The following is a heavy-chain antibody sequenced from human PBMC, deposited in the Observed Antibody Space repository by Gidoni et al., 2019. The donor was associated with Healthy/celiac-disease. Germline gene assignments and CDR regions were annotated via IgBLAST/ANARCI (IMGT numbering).Heavy chain of an antibody. CDR3: AREYDTKDCSSTSCPADY. V-gene: IGHV3-30*04. CDR2: ISYDGSNK. Sequence: QVQLVESGGGVVQPGRSLRLSCAASGFTFSSYAMHWVRQAPGKGLEWLAVISYDGSNKYYADSVKGRFTISRDNSKNTLYLQMNSLRAEDTAVYYCAREYDTKDCSSTSCPADYWGQGTLVTVSS. J-gene: IGHJ4*02. D-gene: IGHD2-2*01. CDR1: GFTFSSYA.